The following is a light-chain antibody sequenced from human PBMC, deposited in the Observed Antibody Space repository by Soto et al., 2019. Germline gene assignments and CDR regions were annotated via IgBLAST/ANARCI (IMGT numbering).Light chain of an antibody. CDR2: DNK. Sequence: QSVLTQPPSVSAAPGQTVTISCSGSSSNIGNNEISWYQQLPGTAPQLLMFDNKRRPSGIPDRFSGSKSGTSASLAITGLQAEDEADYYCQSYDSSLIAYVFGTGTKLTVL. J-gene: IGLJ1*01. CDR1: SSNIGNNE. V-gene: IGLV1-51*01. CDR3: QSYDSSLIAYV.